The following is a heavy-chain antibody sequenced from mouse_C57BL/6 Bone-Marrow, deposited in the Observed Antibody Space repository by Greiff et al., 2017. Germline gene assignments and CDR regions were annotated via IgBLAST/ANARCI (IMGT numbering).Heavy chain of an antibody. CDR2: ISDGGSYT. Sequence: EVPGVESGGGLVKPGGSLKLSCAASGFTFSSYAMSWVRQTPEKRLAWVATISDGGSYTYSPDNVTGRFTISRDNAKNNLYLQMSHLKSDDTAMYYCARGQTAQALFDYWGQGTTLTVSS. D-gene: IGHD3-2*02. J-gene: IGHJ2*01. V-gene: IGHV5-4*01. CDR3: ARGQTAQALFDY. CDR1: GFTFSSYA.